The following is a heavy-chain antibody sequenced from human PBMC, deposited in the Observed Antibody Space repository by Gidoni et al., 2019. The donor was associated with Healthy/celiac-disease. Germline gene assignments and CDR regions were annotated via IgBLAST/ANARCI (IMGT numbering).Heavy chain of an antibody. D-gene: IGHD3-10*01. CDR1: GYNLTELS. J-gene: IGHJ3*02. CDR3: ASLALWFGSLGAFDI. Sequence: QVPLVQSGPEVQTPGASVQVSYTGPGYNLTELSMHWVRQAPGKGLEWMGGFVPEAGETIYAQKFQGRVTMTEDTSTDTAYMELSSLRSEDTAVYYCASLALWFGSLGAFDIWGQGTMVTVSS. V-gene: IGHV1-24*01. CDR2: FVPEAGET.